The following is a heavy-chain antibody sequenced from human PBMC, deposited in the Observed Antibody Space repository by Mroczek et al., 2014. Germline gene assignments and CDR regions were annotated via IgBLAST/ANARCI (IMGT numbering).Heavy chain of an antibody. CDR2: ISYDGSNK. CDR3: ARRASLTSMVVHDYMDV. D-gene: IGHD5-18*01. J-gene: IGHJ6*03. CDR1: GFTFSSYA. V-gene: IGHV3-30-3*01. Sequence: VQLLESGGGVVQPGRSLRLSCAASGFTFSSYAMHWVRQAPGEGLEWVAVISYDGSNKYYADSVRGRFTISRDNSKNTLYLQMNSLRPEDTAVYYCARRASLTSMVVHDYMDVWGKGTTVTVSS.